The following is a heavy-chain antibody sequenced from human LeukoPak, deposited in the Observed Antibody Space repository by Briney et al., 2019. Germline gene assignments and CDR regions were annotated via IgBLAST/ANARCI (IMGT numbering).Heavy chain of an antibody. D-gene: IGHD2-15*01. CDR3: ARDRDIGTYYYYYGMDV. Sequence: PSETLSLTCTVSGVSISSYYWSWIRQPPGKELEWLGYIYYSGSTNYSPSLKSRVTISVDTSKNQFSLKLSSVTAADTAVYYCARDRDIGTYYYYYGMDVWGQGTTVTVSS. J-gene: IGHJ6*02. CDR1: GVSISSYY. CDR2: IYYSGST. V-gene: IGHV4-59*01.